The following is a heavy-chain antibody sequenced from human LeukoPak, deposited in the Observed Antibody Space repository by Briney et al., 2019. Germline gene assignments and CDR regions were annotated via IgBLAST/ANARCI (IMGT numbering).Heavy chain of an antibody. CDR1: GGSVSSGSYY. D-gene: IGHD1-26*01. CDR3: AREGYIVRGTTRGFDY. CDR2: ISYSGST. Sequence: SETLSLTCTVSGGSVSSGSYYWGWIRQPPGKGLEWIGSISYSGSTYYNPSLKSRVTISVDTSNNQFSLALSSVTAADTAVYYCAREGYIVRGTTRGFDYWGQGTLVTVSS. J-gene: IGHJ4*02. V-gene: IGHV4-39*02.